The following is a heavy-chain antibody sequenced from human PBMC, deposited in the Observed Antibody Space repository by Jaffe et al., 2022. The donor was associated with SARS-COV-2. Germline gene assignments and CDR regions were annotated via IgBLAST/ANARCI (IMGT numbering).Heavy chain of an antibody. CDR2: ISRDSGSI. V-gene: IGHV3-9*01. CDR1: GLTFDDYA. D-gene: IGHD2-8*01. Sequence: EVQLVESGGGLVQPGRSLRLSCAASGLTFDDYAMHWVRQAPGKGLEWVSGISRDSGSIAYADSVKGRFTISRDNGKNSLYLQMNSLRAEDTALYYCAKDMRRCTNTCYAFDIWGQGTMVTVSS. CDR3: AKDMRRCTNTCYAFDI. J-gene: IGHJ3*02.